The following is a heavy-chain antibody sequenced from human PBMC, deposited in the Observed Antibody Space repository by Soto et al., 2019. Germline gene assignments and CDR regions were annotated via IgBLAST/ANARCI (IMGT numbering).Heavy chain of an antibody. Sequence: SEIISLTCAVYGGNIRGYYWRWIRQTTGKGLEWMVEINHRGSTNFNPSLKSRVTISVDTSKNQFSLKLSSVTAADTAVYDCARDSIGCLGFDYLGQGTLVTVSS. CDR1: GGNIRGYY. J-gene: IGHJ4*02. CDR3: ARDSIGCLGFDY. CDR2: INHRGST. V-gene: IGHV4-34*01. D-gene: IGHD2-21*01.